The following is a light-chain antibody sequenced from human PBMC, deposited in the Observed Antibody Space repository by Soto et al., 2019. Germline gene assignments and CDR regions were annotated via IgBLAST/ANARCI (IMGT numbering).Light chain of an antibody. Sequence: DIQMAQSPSSVSASVGDRVTITCRASQGISSSLAWYQQRPRKAPKLLIYAASNLQNEVPSRFSGSGSGTDFTLTISSLQPEDFATYYCQQAKNFPWTFGQGTRVEIK. J-gene: IGKJ1*01. CDR3: QQAKNFPWT. CDR1: QGISSS. V-gene: IGKV1-12*01. CDR2: AAS.